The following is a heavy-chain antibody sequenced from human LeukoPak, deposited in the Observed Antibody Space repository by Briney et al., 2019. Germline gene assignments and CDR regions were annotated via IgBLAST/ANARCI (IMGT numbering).Heavy chain of an antibody. J-gene: IGHJ3*02. CDR2: ISSSSSYI. CDR1: GFTFSSYS. V-gene: IGHV3-21*01. Sequence: GGSLRLSCAASGFTFSSYSMNWVRQAPGKGLEWVSSISSSSSYIYYADSVKGRFTISRDNAKNSLYLQMNSLRAEDTAVYYCARDRSSSWSREDAFDIWGQGTMVTVSS. D-gene: IGHD6-13*01. CDR3: ARDRSSSWSREDAFDI.